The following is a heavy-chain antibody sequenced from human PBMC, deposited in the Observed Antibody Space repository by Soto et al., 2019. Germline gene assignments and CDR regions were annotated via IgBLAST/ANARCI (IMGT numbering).Heavy chain of an antibody. J-gene: IGHJ4*02. CDR1: GFTFSSYG. CDR2: ISYDGSNK. Sequence: PGGSLRLSCAASGFTFSSYGMHWVRQAPGKGLEWVAVISYDGSNKYYADSVKGRFTISRDNSKNTLYLQMNSLRAEDTAVYYCAKDHGTAMVPHYFGYWGQGTLVTVSS. V-gene: IGHV3-30*18. D-gene: IGHD5-18*01. CDR3: AKDHGTAMVPHYFGY.